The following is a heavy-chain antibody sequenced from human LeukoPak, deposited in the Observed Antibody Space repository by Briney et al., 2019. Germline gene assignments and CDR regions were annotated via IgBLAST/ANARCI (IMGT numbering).Heavy chain of an antibody. CDR3: ARESGISYYYYYYMDV. D-gene: IGHD1-14*01. CDR2: IYSSGST. CDR1: GGSISSYY. V-gene: IGHV4-4*07. Sequence: SETLSLTCTVSGGSISSYYWGWIRQPAGKGLEWIGRIYSSGSTNYNPSLKSRVTMSVDTSKNQFSLKLSSVTAADTAVYYCARESGISYYYYYYMDVWGKGTTVTVSS. J-gene: IGHJ6*03.